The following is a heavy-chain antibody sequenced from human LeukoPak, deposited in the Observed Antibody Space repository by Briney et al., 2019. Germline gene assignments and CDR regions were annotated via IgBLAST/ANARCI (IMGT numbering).Heavy chain of an antibody. D-gene: IGHD3-10*01. Sequence: ASVKVSCKVSGYTLTELSMHWVRQAPGQGLEWMGGIIPIFGTANYAQKFQGRVTITADESTSTAYMELSSLRSEDTAVYYCEVQLYGSGSYPNDYWGQGTLVTVSS. CDR2: IIPIFGTA. V-gene: IGHV1-69*13. CDR1: GYTLTELS. J-gene: IGHJ4*02. CDR3: EVQLYGSGSYPNDY.